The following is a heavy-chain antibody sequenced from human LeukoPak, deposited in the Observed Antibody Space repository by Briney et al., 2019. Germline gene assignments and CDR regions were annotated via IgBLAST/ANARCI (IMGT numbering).Heavy chain of an antibody. CDR2: ISGSGGST. CDR3: ASGVMVRGVIFDY. CDR1: EFTFDGYA. V-gene: IGHV3-23*01. Sequence: GGSLRLSCAGYEFTFDGYAMSWVRQAPGKGLEWVSVISGSGGSTYYADSVKGRFTISRDNSKNTLYLQMNSLRAEDTAVYYCASGVMVRGVIFDYWGQGTLVTVSS. D-gene: IGHD3-10*01. J-gene: IGHJ4*02.